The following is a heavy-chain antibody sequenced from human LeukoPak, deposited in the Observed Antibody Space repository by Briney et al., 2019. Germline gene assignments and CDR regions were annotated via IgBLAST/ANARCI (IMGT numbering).Heavy chain of an antibody. CDR2: ISAYNGNT. J-gene: IGHJ4*02. Sequence: ASMKVSCKASGYTFTSYGISWVRQAPGQGLEWMGWISAYNGNTNYAQKLQGRVTMTTDTSTSTAYMELRSLRPDDTAVYYCARGYDILTGYSDLDCWGQGTLVTVSS. CDR3: ARGYDILTGYSDLDC. D-gene: IGHD3-9*01. CDR1: GYTFTSYG. V-gene: IGHV1-18*01.